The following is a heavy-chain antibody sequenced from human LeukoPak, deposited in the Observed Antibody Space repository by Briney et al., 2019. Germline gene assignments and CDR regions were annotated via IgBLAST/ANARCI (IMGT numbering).Heavy chain of an antibody. CDR1: GYSISSGYY. CDR3: ARRMIAAAGQIDY. J-gene: IGHJ4*02. D-gene: IGHD6-13*01. V-gene: IGHV4-38-2*02. Sequence: MSSETLSLTCTVSGYSISSGYYWGWIRQPPGKGLEWIGSIYHSGSTYYNPSLKSRVTISVDTSKNQFSLKLSSVTAADTAVYYCARRMIAAAGQIDYWGQGTLVTVSS. CDR2: IYHSGST.